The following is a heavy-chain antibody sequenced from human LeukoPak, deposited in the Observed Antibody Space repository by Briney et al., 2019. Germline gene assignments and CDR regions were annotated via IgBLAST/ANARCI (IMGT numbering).Heavy chain of an antibody. D-gene: IGHD5-24*01. V-gene: IGHV3-7*01. J-gene: IGHJ4*02. CDR2: IKQDGSEK. CDR3: ARDLLSRMATGVGFDY. Sequence: GGSLRLSCAASGFTFSSYWMSWVRQAPGKGLEWVANIKQDGSEKYYVDSVKGRFTISRDNAKNSLYLQMNSLRAEDTAVYYCARDLLSRMATGVGFDYWGQGTLVTVSS. CDR1: GFTFSSYW.